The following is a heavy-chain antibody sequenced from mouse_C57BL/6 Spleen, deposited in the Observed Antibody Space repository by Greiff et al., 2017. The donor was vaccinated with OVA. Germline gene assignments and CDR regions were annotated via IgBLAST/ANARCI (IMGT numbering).Heavy chain of an antibody. CDR3: ARHYYGSSYWYFDV. D-gene: IGHD1-1*01. CDR2: FHPYNDDT. CDR1: GYTFTTYP. V-gene: IGHV1-47*01. Sequence: VKLVESGAELVKPGASVKMSCKASGYTFTTYPIEWMKQNHGKSLEWIGNFHPYNDDTKYNEKFKGKATLTVEKSSSTVYLELSRLTSDDSAVYYCARHYYGSSYWYFDVWGTGTTVTVSS. J-gene: IGHJ1*03.